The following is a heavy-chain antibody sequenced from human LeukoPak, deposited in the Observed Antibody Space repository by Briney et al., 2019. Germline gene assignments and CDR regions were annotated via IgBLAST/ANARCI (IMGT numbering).Heavy chain of an antibody. CDR3: ARDPHSLDY. CDR1: GFSFSSYS. V-gene: IGHV3-48*01. J-gene: IGHJ4*02. CDR2: IAYTGTI. Sequence: GGSLRLSCTASGFSFSSYSMNWVRQAPGKGLEWVAYIAYTGTIHYANSVRGRFAISRDNAKSSLFLQLNSLRAEDTAVYYCARDPHSLDYWGQGTLVTVSS.